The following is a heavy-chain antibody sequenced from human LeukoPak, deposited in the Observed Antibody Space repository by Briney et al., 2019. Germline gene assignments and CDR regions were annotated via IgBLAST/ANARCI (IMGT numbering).Heavy chain of an antibody. Sequence: SQTLSLTCAISGDTVSGNSGAWIWIRQSPSRGLEWLGRTYYVSKWFHDYAISVKGRIIISPDTANNQFSLHLSSVTADDTGVYYCARALERYYFDFWGQGTLVTVSS. CDR2: TYYVSKWFH. D-gene: IGHD1-1*01. V-gene: IGHV6-1*01. J-gene: IGHJ4*02. CDR3: ARALERYYFDF. CDR1: GDTVSGNSGA.